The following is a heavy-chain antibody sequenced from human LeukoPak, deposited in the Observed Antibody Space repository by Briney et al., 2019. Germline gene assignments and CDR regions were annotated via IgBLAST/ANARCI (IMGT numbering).Heavy chain of an antibody. V-gene: IGHV4-61*02. CDR2: IYTSGST. CDR3: ASQDCGWFDP. D-gene: IGHD2-21*02. Sequence: SQTLSLTCTVSGGSISSGSYYWSRIRQPAGKGLEWIGRIYTSGSTNYNPSLKSRVTISVDTSKNQFSLKLSSVTAADTAVYYCASQDCGWFDPWGQGTLVTVSS. J-gene: IGHJ5*02. CDR1: GGSISSGSYY.